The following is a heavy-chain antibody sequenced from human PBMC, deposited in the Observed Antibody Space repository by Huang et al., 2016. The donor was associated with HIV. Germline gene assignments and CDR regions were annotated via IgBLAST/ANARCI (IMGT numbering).Heavy chain of an antibody. CDR1: GYSFAKYG. CDR3: ARLDTARNYYYYGLDV. D-gene: IGHD5-18*01. V-gene: IGHV5-51*01. CDR2: IYTDDCDT. Sequence: EEQLVQSGAEVKKPGESLKISCEGSGYSFAKYGIGWVRKMPGKGLECMGIIYTDDCDTRYSPSFQGQVAISADKSISTAYLQWSSLKASDTAMYYCARLDTARNYYYYGLDVWGQGTAVIVSS. J-gene: IGHJ6*02.